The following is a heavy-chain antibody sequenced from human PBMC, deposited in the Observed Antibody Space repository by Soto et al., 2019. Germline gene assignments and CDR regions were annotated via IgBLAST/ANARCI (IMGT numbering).Heavy chain of an antibody. CDR3: ARDCSGLDTGGMDI. Sequence: SETLSLTCTVSGGSISSGGYYWSWIRQHPGKGLEWIGYIYYSGSTYYNPSLKSRVTISVDTSKNQFSLKLSSVTAADTAVYYCARDCSGLDTGGMDIWGQGTTVTVSS. J-gene: IGHJ6*02. CDR1: GGSISSGGYY. D-gene: IGHD2-8*02. V-gene: IGHV4-31*03. CDR2: IYYSGST.